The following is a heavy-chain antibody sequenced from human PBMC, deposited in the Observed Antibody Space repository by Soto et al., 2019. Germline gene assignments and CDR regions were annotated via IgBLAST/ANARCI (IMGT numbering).Heavy chain of an antibody. CDR3: AKFEGHPLEYWYLDL. D-gene: IGHD1-1*01. CDR2: IHGGGGAT. J-gene: IGHJ2*01. Sequence: EVQLLESGGGLVQPGGSLRLSCAASGFTFSAYAMGWVRQAPGKGLEWVSTIHGGGGATHYADSVKGRFTISRDDSKNTLYAQKNSLRAEDTAVYYCAKFEGHPLEYWYLDLGPWHPGHCLL. CDR1: GFTFSAYA. V-gene: IGHV3-23*01.